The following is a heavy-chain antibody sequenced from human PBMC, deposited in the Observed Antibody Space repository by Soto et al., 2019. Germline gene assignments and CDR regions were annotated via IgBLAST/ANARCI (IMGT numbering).Heavy chain of an antibody. CDR1: GGSISSSSYY. CDR3: VRYYYDSSGYPAYFDY. Sequence: PPETLSLTCTVSGGSISSSSYYWGWIRQPPGKGLEWIGSIYYSGSTYYNPSLKSRVTISVDTSKNQFSLKLSSVTAADTAVYYCVRYYYDSSGYPAYFDYWGQGTLVTVSS. CDR2: IYYSGST. J-gene: IGHJ4*02. V-gene: IGHV4-39*01. D-gene: IGHD3-22*01.